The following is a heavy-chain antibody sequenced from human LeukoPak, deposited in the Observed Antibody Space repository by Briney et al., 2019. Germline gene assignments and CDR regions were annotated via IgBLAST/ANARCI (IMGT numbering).Heavy chain of an antibody. CDR3: ASGTGSYFLDY. CDR1: GGSISSYY. D-gene: IGHD1-26*01. V-gene: IGHV4-59*01. CDR2: IYYSGST. J-gene: IGHJ4*02. Sequence: SETLSLTCTVSGGSISSYYWTWIRQPPGKGLEWIGYIYYSGSTDYNPSLRSRATMSLDTSKNHFSLRLSSVTAADTAVYYCASGTGSYFLDYWGQGTLVTVSS.